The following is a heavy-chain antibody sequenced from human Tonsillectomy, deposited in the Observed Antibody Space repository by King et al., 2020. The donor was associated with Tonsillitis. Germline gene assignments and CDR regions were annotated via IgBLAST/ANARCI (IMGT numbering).Heavy chain of an antibody. J-gene: IGHJ5*02. CDR3: ARETSYDFWSGYPNWFDP. Sequence: VQLQESGPGLVKPSQTLSLTCNVSGGSISSGSYYWSWIRQPAGKGLEWIGRIYTSGSTNYNPPLKSRVTMSVATSKNQFSLKLSSLTAADTAVYYCARETSYDFWSGYPNWFDPWGQGTLVTVSS. CDR2: IYTSGST. D-gene: IGHD3-3*01. CDR1: GGSISSGSYY. V-gene: IGHV4-61*02.